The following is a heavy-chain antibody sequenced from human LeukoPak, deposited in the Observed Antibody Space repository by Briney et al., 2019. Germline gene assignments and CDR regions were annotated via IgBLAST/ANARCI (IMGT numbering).Heavy chain of an antibody. CDR3: ARQNNTYHHYNLGWFDP. CDR1: GDSVSSNSAA. D-gene: IGHD5-24*01. Sequence: SQTLSLTCAISGDSVSSNSAAWNWIRQSPSRGLEWLGRTYYRSKWYNDYAVSVKSRITINPDTSKNQFSLQLSSVTLEDTAVYYCARQNNTYHHYNLGWFDPWGQGTLVTVSS. CDR2: TYYRSKWYN. J-gene: IGHJ5*02. V-gene: IGHV6-1*01.